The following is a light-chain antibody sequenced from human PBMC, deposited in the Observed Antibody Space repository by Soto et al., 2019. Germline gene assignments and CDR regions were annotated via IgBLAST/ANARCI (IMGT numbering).Light chain of an antibody. Sequence: DIQMTQSLSSLSASVGDKVTITCRASQGIRNGLGWYQQKPGKAPKRLIYAASTLQSGVPSRFSGSGSGTEFTLTSSSLQPEDFATYFCLQYTNYPLTFGGGTKVQMK. CDR2: AAS. CDR3: LQYTNYPLT. J-gene: IGKJ4*01. V-gene: IGKV1-17*01. CDR1: QGIRNG.